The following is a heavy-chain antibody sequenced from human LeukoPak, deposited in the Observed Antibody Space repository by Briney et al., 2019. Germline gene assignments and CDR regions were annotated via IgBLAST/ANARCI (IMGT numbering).Heavy chain of an antibody. Sequence: SETLYLTCTVSGGSISSYYWSWIRQPPGKGLEWIGYMYYSGSTNYNPSLKSRVTISIDTSKNQLSLKLYSVTAADTAVYYCARGALSGSYGYYFDYWGQGTLVTVSS. CDR1: GGSISSYY. J-gene: IGHJ4*02. D-gene: IGHD1-26*01. V-gene: IGHV4-59*01. CDR2: MYYSGST. CDR3: ARGALSGSYGYYFDY.